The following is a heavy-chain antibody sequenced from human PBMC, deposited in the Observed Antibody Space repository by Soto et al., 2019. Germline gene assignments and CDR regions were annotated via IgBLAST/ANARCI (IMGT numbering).Heavy chain of an antibody. J-gene: IGHJ6*03. CDR1: GGTFSSYT. V-gene: IGHV1-69*04. CDR2: IIPILGIA. CDR3: ARDVSYGDYVNYYYYYMDV. Sequence: ASVKVSCKASGGTFSSYTISWVRQAPGQGLEWMGRIIPILGIANYAQKFQGRVTITADKSTSTAYMELSSLRSEDTAVYYCARDVSYGDYVNYYYYYMDVWGKGTTVTVSS. D-gene: IGHD4-17*01.